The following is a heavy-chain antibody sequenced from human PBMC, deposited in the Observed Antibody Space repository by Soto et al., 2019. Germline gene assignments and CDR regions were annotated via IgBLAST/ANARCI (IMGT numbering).Heavy chain of an antibody. CDR2: IWHDGSYI. Sequence: AGGSLRLSCAASGFNFSIYGMHWVRQAPGKGLEWVAFIWHDGSYIYYGDSVRGRFTISRDNSKSTLYLQMTDLRADDTAVYYCGRTNRARFEISGHVHLEHWGQGTQVTVSS. V-gene: IGHV3-33*08. D-gene: IGHD2-15*01. CDR3: GRTNRARFEISGHVHLEH. CDR1: GFNFSIYG. J-gene: IGHJ5*02.